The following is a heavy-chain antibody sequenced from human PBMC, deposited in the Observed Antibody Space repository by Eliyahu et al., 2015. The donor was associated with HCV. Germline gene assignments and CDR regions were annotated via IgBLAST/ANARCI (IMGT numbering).Heavy chain of an antibody. CDR2: INQDVSTV. CDR3: ARDVSATPVAGTTGLGEF. D-gene: IGHD1-7*01. CDR1: GFSXXSYW. V-gene: IGHV3-7*01. Sequence: EVQLVESGGDLVQPGGSLRLSCXASGFSXXSYWMSWVRQAPGKGLEWVAXINQDVSTVHYVDSVRGRFTISRDNAKNLLYLQMNTLRAEDTALYYCARDVSATPVAGTTGLGEFWGQGTLVTVSS. J-gene: IGHJ4*02.